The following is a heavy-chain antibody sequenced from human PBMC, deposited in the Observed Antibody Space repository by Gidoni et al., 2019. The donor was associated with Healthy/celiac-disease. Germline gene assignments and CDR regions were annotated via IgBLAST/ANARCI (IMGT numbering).Heavy chain of an antibody. V-gene: IGHV3-13*01. Sequence: EVQLVESGGGLVQPGGTLRLSCAASGFTFSSYDMHWVRQATGKGLEWVSAIGTACDTYYPGSVKGRFTLSRENATNSLYLQLNSLRAGDTAVYYCARGSSGYYQPHFDYWGQGTLVTVSS. CDR2: IGTACDT. D-gene: IGHD3-22*01. CDR3: ARGSSGYYQPHFDY. CDR1: GFTFSSYD. J-gene: IGHJ4*02.